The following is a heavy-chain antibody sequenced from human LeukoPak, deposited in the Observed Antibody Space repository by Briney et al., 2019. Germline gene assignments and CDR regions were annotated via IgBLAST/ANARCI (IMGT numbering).Heavy chain of an antibody. V-gene: IGHV3-23*01. J-gene: IGHJ4*02. D-gene: IGHD3-3*01. CDR3: AKVGSYYDFWSGYLSYFDY. CDR1: GFTFSSYA. CDR2: ISGSGGST. Sequence: GGSLRLSCAASGFTFSSYAMSWVRQAPGKGLEWVSAISGSGGSTYYADSVKGRFTISRDNSKNTLHLQMNSLRAEDTAVYYCAKVGSYYDFWSGYLSYFDYWGQGTLVTVSS.